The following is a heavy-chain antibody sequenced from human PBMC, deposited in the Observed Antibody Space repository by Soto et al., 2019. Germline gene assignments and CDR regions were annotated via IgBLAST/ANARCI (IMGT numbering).Heavy chain of an antibody. CDR3: ASIIVGTTPGH. J-gene: IGHJ4*02. CDR1: GFSFSTHS. V-gene: IGHV3-48*02. CDR2: ISSRSSTI. D-gene: IGHD1-26*01. Sequence: EVQLVESGGGLVQPGGSLRLSCAASGFSFSTHSMNWVRQAPGKGLEWVSYISSRSSTIYYSDSVKGRFTISRDNVKKLLYLQMDSLRDEDTAVYYCASIIVGTTPGHWGQGTLVTVSS.